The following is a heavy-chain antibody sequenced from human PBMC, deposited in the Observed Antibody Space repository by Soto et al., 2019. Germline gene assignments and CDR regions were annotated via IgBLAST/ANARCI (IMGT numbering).Heavy chain of an antibody. J-gene: IGHJ6*03. CDR1: GYTFTSYG. Sequence: QVQLVQSGTEVKKPGTSVKVSCKASGYTFTSYGISWVRQARGQGPEWMGWISGYNGHTYYPQKFQGKVTMTTDTSTSTAYMELRSLKSDDTAVYYCAKADSNYAGRFSYYYMDVWGNGTLVTVSS. D-gene: IGHD4-4*01. CDR2: ISGYNGHT. V-gene: IGHV1-18*01. CDR3: AKADSNYAGRFSYYYMDV.